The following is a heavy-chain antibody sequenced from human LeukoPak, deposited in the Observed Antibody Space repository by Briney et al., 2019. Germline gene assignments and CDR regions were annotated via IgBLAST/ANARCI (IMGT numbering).Heavy chain of an antibody. CDR2: INWNGGST. V-gene: IGHV3-20*04. Sequence: GGSLRLSCAASGFTFDDYGMSWVRQAPGKGLEWVSGINWNGGSTGYADSVKGRFTISRDNAKNSLYPQMNSLRAEDTALYYCAGDGYGDYWSDYWGQGTLVTVSS. J-gene: IGHJ4*02. CDR1: GFTFDDYG. D-gene: IGHD4-17*01. CDR3: AGDGYGDYWSDY.